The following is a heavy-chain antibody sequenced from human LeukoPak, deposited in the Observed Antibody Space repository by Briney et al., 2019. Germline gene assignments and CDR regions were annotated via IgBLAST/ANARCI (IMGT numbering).Heavy chain of an antibody. CDR3: ARVAYYDSSGYRLTDFDY. V-gene: IGHV4-34*01. Sequence: PSETLSLTCAVYGGSFSGYYWSWIRQPPGKGLEWIGEINHSGSTNYNPSLKSRVTISVDTSKNQFSLKLSSVTAADTAVYYCARVAYYDSSGYRLTDFDYWGQGTLVTVSS. CDR1: GGSFSGYY. D-gene: IGHD3-22*01. CDR2: INHSGST. J-gene: IGHJ4*02.